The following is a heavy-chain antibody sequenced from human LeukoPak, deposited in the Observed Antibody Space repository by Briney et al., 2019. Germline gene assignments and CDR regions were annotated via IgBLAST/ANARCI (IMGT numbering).Heavy chain of an antibody. CDR1: GGSISSGGYY. V-gene: IGHV4-31*03. Sequence: SETLSLTCTVSGGSISSGGYYWTWIRQHPGKGLEWIGYIYYSGSTYYNPSLKSRVTMSVDTSKNQFSLKLSSVTAADTAVYYCARAGYGDYGTWGQGTLVTVSS. CDR3: ARAGYGDYGT. CDR2: IYYSGST. J-gene: IGHJ5*02. D-gene: IGHD4-17*01.